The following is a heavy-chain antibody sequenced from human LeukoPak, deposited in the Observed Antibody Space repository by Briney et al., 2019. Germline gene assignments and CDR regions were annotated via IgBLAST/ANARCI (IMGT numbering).Heavy chain of an antibody. V-gene: IGHV3-23*01. CDR3: AKPISGGLAVTADWFHP. Sequence: GGSLRLSCAASGFAFSDYAMSWLRQHPGKGLEWVSTINANSGTTSYAASVRGRFTISRDNSKNTLYLQLNTLRADDTATYYCAKPISGGLAVTADWFHPWGQGTLVVVSS. CDR1: GFAFSDYA. D-gene: IGHD6-19*01. CDR2: INANSGTT. J-gene: IGHJ5*01.